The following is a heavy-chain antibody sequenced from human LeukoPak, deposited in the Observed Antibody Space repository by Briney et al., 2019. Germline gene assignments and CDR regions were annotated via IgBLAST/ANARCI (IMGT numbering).Heavy chain of an antibody. Sequence: GGSLRLSCGASGFTFSAYSMEGVRQAPGRGLEWVSYISSSGGSIYSADSVKGRFTISRANAKNSLYLQMNSLRAEDTAVYYCATGGFSYGRRIYFDYWGQGTLVTVSS. CDR2: ISSSGGSI. V-gene: IGHV3-48*01. D-gene: IGHD5-18*01. CDR1: GFTFSAYS. CDR3: ATGGFSYGRRIYFDY. J-gene: IGHJ4*02.